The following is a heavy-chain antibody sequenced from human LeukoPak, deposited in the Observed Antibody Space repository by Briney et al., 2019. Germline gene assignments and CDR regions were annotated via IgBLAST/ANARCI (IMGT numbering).Heavy chain of an antibody. CDR1: GASISRYY. D-gene: IGHD2-2*01. CDR2: IHSSGAT. V-gene: IGHV4-59*12. J-gene: IGHJ4*02. CDR3: AGGGYCGRSSCFSPLFDY. Sequence: SETLSLTCSVSGASISRYYWSWIRQSPGMGLEWIAYIHSSGATNYNPSLRSRVTLSVDTSQSHFSLKLNSVTAADTAVYFCAGGGYCGRSSCFSPLFDYWGQG.